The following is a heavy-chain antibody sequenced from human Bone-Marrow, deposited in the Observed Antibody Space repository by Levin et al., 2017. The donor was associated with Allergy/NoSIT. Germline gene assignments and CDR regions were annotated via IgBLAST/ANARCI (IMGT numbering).Heavy chain of an antibody. J-gene: IGHJ2*01. Sequence: AASVKVSCKASGYTFTNYYIYWVRQAPGQGLEWMGIINPSGGSTNYAQKFQGRVTMTRDTSTSTVYMDLSSLRSEDTAVYYCARGAAATGGWYFDLWGRGTLLTVSS. CDR2: INPSGGST. CDR3: ARGAAATGGWYFDL. V-gene: IGHV1-46*01. CDR1: GYTFTNYY. D-gene: IGHD6-13*01.